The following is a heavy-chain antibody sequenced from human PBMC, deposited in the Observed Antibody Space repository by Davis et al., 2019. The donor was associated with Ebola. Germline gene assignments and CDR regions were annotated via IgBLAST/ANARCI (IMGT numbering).Heavy chain of an antibody. Sequence: SETLSLICTVSGDSISSSSYYWGWIRQPPGKGLEWIGSIYYSGTTYYNPSLKSRVTISVDTSKNQFSLKLTSVTAADTAVYYCARITAGTSSFYTESRYYYYHMDVWGKGTTITVSS. CDR3: ARITAGTSSFYTESRYYYYHMDV. CDR2: IYYSGTT. D-gene: IGHD3-16*01. CDR1: GDSISSSSYY. J-gene: IGHJ6*03. V-gene: IGHV4-39*07.